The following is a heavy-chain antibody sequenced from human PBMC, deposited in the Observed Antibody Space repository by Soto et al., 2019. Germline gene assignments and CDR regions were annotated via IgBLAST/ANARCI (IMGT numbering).Heavy chain of an antibody. J-gene: IGHJ4*02. CDR3: ARDFGSPAFDY. D-gene: IGHD2-15*01. CDR2: IWYDGSNK. Sequence: QVQLVESGGGVVQPGRSLRLSCAASGFTFSSYGMHWVRQAPGKGLEWVAVIWYDGSNKYYADSVKGRFTISRDNSKNTLYLQMNSLRAEDTAVYYCARDFGSPAFDYWGQGTLVTVSS. V-gene: IGHV3-33*01. CDR1: GFTFSSYG.